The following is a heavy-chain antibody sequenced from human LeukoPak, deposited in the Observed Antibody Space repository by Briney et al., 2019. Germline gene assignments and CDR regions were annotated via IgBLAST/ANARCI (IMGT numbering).Heavy chain of an antibody. D-gene: IGHD3-22*01. V-gene: IGHV3-23*01. CDR3: AGIRYYDSSEAWFDP. CDR1: GFTFSSYA. Sequence: GGSLRLSCAASGFTFSSYAMSWVRQAPGKGLEWVSAISGSGGSTYYADSVKGRFTISRDNSKNTLYLQMNSLRAEDTAVYYCAGIRYYDSSEAWFDPWGQGTLVTVSS. CDR2: ISGSGGST. J-gene: IGHJ5*02.